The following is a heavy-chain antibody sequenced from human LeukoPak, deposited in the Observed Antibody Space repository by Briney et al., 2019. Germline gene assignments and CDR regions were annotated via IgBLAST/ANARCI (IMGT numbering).Heavy chain of an antibody. CDR2: ISYDGSNK. V-gene: IGHV3-30*03. Sequence: GGSLRLSCAASGFTFSSYGMHWVRQAPGKGLEWVAVISYDGSNKYYADSVKGRFTISRDNSKNTLYLQMNSLRAEDTAVYYCTTVTMLRRPAWGQGTLVTVSS. CDR1: GFTFSSYG. CDR3: TTVTMLRRPA. J-gene: IGHJ5*02. D-gene: IGHD3-10*01.